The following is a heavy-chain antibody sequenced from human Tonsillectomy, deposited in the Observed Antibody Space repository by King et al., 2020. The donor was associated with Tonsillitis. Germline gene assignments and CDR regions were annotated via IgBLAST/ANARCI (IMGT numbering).Heavy chain of an antibody. CDR3: AREYYYDNSGSGMDD. CDR1: GFTFDDYA. V-gene: IGHV3-9*01. CDR2: LDWNSNIL. J-gene: IGHJ6*03. D-gene: IGHD3-22*01. Sequence: VQLVESGGGLVQPGRSLRLSCTASGFTFDDYAMHWVRQVPGKGLEWVSGLDWNSNILGYADSVKGRFTISRDNARDSLYLQMNSLRAEDTALYYCAREYYYDNSGSGMDDWGKGTTVTVSS.